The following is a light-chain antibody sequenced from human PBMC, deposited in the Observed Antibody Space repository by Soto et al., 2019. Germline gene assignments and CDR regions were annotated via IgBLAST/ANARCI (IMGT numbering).Light chain of an antibody. J-gene: IGLJ2*01. CDR3: LVLDSGSAHVL. CDR2: SDT. V-gene: IGLV3-21*01. Sequence: SYELTQPPSVSVAPGETARISCGGNNIGSKGVHWYQQKPGQAPVLVIYSDTDLPPVIPERFSGSNSANMATLTISRVEDGDEADYYCLVLDSGSAHVLFGGGTKLTVL. CDR1: NIGSKG.